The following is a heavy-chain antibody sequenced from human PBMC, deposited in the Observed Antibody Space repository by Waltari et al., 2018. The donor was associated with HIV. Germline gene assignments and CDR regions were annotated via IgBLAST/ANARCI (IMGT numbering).Heavy chain of an antibody. D-gene: IGHD1-20*01. Sequence: EVELVESGGGLVQAGGSLRRSCQVSGFKVHSFWMSWVRQGPGKGLEWVANIMDDGTEKKYLASVKGRFTISKDSLKKSAYLTLNNMTAGDTAVYFCARLIREGYNDWYFDLWGRGTLSTV. J-gene: IGHJ2*01. V-gene: IGHV3-7*02. CDR2: IMDDGTEK. CDR1: GFKVHSFW. CDR3: ARLIREGYNDWYFDL.